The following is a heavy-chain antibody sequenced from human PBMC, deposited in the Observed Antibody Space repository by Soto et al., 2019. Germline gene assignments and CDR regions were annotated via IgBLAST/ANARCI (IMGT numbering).Heavy chain of an antibody. D-gene: IGHD6-13*01. V-gene: IGHV3-48*04. Sequence: GGSLRLSCAASGFTFSTYSMHCVRQAPGKGLEWVSYISDDTTTINYADSVKGRFTISRDNAKNSLYLKMNSLRGEDTAVYYCARADLTSTRYGGFFQHLDQATLVSVSS. J-gene: IGHJ1*01. CDR1: GFTFSTYS. CDR2: ISDDTTTI. CDR3: ARADLTSTRYGGFFQH.